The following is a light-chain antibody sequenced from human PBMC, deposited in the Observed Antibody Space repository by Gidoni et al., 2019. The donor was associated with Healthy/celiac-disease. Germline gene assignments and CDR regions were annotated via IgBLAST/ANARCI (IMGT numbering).Light chain of an antibody. Sequence: EIVLTQSPATLPSSPGERATLSCRASQSVSSYLAWYQQKPGQAPRLLIYDASNRATGIPARFSGSGSGTDFTLTISSLEPEDFAVYYCQQRSNWPPGLTFGGGTKVEIK. CDR1: QSVSSY. CDR3: QQRSNWPPGLT. CDR2: DAS. J-gene: IGKJ4*01. V-gene: IGKV3-11*01.